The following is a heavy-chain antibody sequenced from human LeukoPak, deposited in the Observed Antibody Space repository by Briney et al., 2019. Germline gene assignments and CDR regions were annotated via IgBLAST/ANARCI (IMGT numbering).Heavy chain of an antibody. Sequence: AGGSLRLSCAASGFTFNRHAMSWVRQAPGKGLEWVADISGDGADTYHADSVKGRLNIFRATSTNALYLQMNSLRAEDTAIYYCAKSDCSPISCYVLDNWGQGTLVTVSS. CDR2: ISGDGADT. V-gene: IGHV3-23*01. CDR1: GFTFNRHA. J-gene: IGHJ4*02. D-gene: IGHD2-2*01. CDR3: AKSDCSPISCYVLDN.